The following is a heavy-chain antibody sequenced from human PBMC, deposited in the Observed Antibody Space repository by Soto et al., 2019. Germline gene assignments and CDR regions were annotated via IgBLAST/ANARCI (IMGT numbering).Heavy chain of an antibody. Sequence: QVQLVESGGGVVQPGRSLRLSCAASGFTFSSYAMHWVRQAPGKGLEWVAVISYDGSNKYYADSVKGRFTISRDNSKNTLYLQMNSLRAEDTAVYYCARVPNIAADVYFDYWGQGTLVTVSS. CDR1: GFTFSSYA. CDR2: ISYDGSNK. CDR3: ARVPNIAADVYFDY. D-gene: IGHD6-25*01. J-gene: IGHJ4*02. V-gene: IGHV3-30-3*01.